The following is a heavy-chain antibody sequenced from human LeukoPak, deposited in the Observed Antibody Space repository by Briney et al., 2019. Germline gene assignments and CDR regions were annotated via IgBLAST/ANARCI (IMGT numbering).Heavy chain of an antibody. CDR2: IYYSGST. Sequence: SETLSLTCTVSGGSISSGDYYWSWIRQPPGKGLEWIGSIYYSGSTYYNPSLKSRVTISVDTSKNQFSLKLSSVTAADTAVYYCARHGPFQWLPDWPYFDYWGQGTLVTVSS. V-gene: IGHV4-39*01. CDR3: ARHGPFQWLPDWPYFDY. J-gene: IGHJ4*02. CDR1: GGSISSGDYY. D-gene: IGHD5-12*01.